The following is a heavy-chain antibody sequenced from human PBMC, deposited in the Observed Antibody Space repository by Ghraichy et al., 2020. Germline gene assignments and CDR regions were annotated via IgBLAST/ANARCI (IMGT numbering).Heavy chain of an antibody. CDR2: IKSKSGGETT. CDR1: GFTFTSAW. CDR3: TADLYESDVYSHDF. V-gene: IGHV3-15*01. D-gene: IGHD3-16*01. J-gene: IGHJ4*02. Sequence: GGSLRLSCVASGFTFTSAWMSWVRQAPGKGLEWVGRIKSKSGGETTNYGAPVRGRFTISRDDSQNTLFLQMNSLETEDTAVYYCTADLYESDVYSHDFWGQGTLVTVSS.